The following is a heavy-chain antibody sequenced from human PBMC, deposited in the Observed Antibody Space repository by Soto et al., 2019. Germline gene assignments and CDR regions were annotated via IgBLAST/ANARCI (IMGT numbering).Heavy chain of an antibody. V-gene: IGHV1-2*04. D-gene: IGHD3-22*01. CDR3: ARGGGYDSSGYYYRSYYYGMDV. J-gene: IGHJ6*02. Sequence: ASVKVSCKASGYTFTGYYMHWVRQAPGQGLEWMGWINPNSGGTNYAQKFQGWVTMTRDTSISTAYMELSRLRSDDTAVYYCARGGGYDSSGYYYRSYYYGMDVWGQGTTVTVSS. CDR1: GYTFTGYY. CDR2: INPNSGGT.